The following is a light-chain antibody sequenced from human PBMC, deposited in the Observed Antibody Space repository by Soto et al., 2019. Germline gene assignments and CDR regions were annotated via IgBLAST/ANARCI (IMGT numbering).Light chain of an antibody. J-gene: IGLJ1*01. CDR3: QSYDTNRSGGSV. CDR2: GNN. Sequence: QSVLTQSPSVSGAPGQRVSISCTGTRSNIGAGFHVHWYQQLPATAPKLLIYGNNNRPSGVPDRFSGSKSGTSASLAITGLQAEDEADYSCQSYDTNRSGGSVFGTGTKVTVL. V-gene: IGLV1-40*01. CDR1: RSNIGAGFH.